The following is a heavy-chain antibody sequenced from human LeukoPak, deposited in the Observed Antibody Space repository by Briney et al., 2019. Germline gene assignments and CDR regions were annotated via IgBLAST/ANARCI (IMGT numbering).Heavy chain of an antibody. CDR2: VNSGGTT. D-gene: IGHD5/OR15-5a*01. J-gene: IGHJ4*01. CDR1: SCSMNTNSYY. Sequence: SETLPLTCTVSSCSMNTNSYYWVWIRKPPGKALVWLGNVNSGGTTYYNLALESRVIISLDTSKNQFSLKLTSVTAADTAIYFCGARRVGPLRPLDFWGQGTLVTVSS. V-gene: IGHV4-39*01. CDR3: GARRVGPLRPLDF.